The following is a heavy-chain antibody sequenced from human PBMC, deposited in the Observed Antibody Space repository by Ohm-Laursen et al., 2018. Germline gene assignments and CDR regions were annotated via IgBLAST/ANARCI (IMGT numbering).Heavy chain of an antibody. V-gene: IGHV3-48*01. CDR1: GFTFSSYH. CDR2: ISSASTTI. Sequence: SLRLSCAASGFTFSSYHINWVRQAPGKGLEWVSFISSASTTIYYADSVKGRFTISRDNAKNTVYMQMDSLRAEDRAVYYCARDRKNGDSGYGMDAWGQGTTVTVSS. CDR3: ARDRKNGDSGYGMDA. J-gene: IGHJ6*02. D-gene: IGHD4-17*01.